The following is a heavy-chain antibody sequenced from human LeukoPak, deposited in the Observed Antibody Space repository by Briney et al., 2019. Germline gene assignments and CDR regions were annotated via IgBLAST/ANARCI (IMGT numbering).Heavy chain of an antibody. Sequence: PGGSLRLSCAASGFTFSSYGMHWVRQAPGKGLEWVAVISYDGSFKDYGDSVKGRFTISRDNAKNTLYLQTNSLRVEDTAVYFCARELGYGSGSFYPYDSWGQGTLVTVSS. CDR3: ARELGYGSGSFYPYDS. V-gene: IGHV3-30*03. CDR2: ISYDGSFK. CDR1: GFTFSSYG. J-gene: IGHJ4*02. D-gene: IGHD3-10*01.